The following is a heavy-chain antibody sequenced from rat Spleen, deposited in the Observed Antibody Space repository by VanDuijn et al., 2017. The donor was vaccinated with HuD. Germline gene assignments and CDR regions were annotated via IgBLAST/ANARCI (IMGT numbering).Heavy chain of an antibody. CDR2: MSPSGGNT. D-gene: IGHD1-11*01. V-gene: IGHV5-19*01. Sequence: EVQLVESGGGLVQPGGSLKLSCAVSGFTFSNSGMHWIRQAPTKGLEWVASMSPSGGNTYYRDSVKGRFTISRDNTKSTLSLQMDSLRSEDTATYYCARRHYGYTDYFDYWGQGVMVPVSS. CDR1: GFTFSNSG. J-gene: IGHJ2*01. CDR3: ARRHYGYTDYFDY.